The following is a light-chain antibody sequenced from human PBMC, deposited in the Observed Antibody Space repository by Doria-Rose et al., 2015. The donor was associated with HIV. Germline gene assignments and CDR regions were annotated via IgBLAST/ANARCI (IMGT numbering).Light chain of an antibody. CDR1: QSFSSTY. CDR2: DGS. CDR3: HQYGTSWT. Sequence: TQPPGTLSLSPGERATLSCRASQSFSSTYLAWYQQKPGQAPSLLIYDGSTRATGIPDRFSGSGSGTDFTLTINRLEPEDFALYYCHQYGTSWTFGQGTKVEI. J-gene: IGKJ1*01. V-gene: IGKV3-20*01.